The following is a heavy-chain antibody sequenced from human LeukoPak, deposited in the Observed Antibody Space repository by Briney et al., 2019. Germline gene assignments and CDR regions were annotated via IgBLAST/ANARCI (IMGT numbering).Heavy chain of an antibody. V-gene: IGHV3-74*01. CDR3: VRDIQGWFDP. CDR1: GFSFGSYW. J-gene: IGHJ5*02. Sequence: GGSLRLSCAASGFSFGSYWMNWVRQPPGKGLVWVSRINNGGSNTNYADSVKGRFTISRDNAKNTLYLQMDSLRAEDTAVYYCVRDIQGWFDPWGQGTLVTVSS. CDR2: INNGGSNT.